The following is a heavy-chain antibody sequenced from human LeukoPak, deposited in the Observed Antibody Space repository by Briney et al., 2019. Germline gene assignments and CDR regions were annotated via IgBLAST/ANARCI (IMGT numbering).Heavy chain of an antibody. CDR1: GFTFSSYW. CDR2: IKQDGSEK. V-gene: IGHV3-7*01. D-gene: IGHD4-11*01. J-gene: IGHJ6*02. Sequence: PGGSLRLSCAASGFTFSSYWMSWVRQARGRGGEGGANIKQDGSEKNYVDSVKGRFTISRDNAKNSLYLQMNSLRAEDTAVYYCARDRYSNYYYYYYGMDVWGQGTTVTVS. CDR3: ARDRYSNYYYYYYGMDV.